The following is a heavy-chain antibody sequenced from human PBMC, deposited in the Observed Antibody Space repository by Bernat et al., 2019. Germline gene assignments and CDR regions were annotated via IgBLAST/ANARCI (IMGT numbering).Heavy chain of an antibody. CDR3: VRVAVTDDY. Sequence: EVQLVESGGGLIQPGGSLRLSCAASGFTFSRYWMHWVRQAPGKGLVWVSRVNSDGSTAAYAESVNGRFTISRDNTKNTLYLQMNSLRDEDTGIYFCVRVAVTDDYWGQGILVTVSS. CDR2: VNSDGSTA. J-gene: IGHJ4*02. CDR1: GFTFSRYW. D-gene: IGHD2-21*02. V-gene: IGHV3-74*01.